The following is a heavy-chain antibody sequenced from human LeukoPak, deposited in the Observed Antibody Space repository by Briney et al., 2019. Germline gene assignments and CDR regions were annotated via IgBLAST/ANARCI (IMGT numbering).Heavy chain of an antibody. V-gene: IGHV4-34*01. CDR3: ARGQYCSSTSCYAWFDP. D-gene: IGHD2-2*01. CDR2: INHSGST. J-gene: IGHJ5*02. CDR1: GGSFSGYY. Sequence: SETLSLTCAVYGGSFSGYYWSWIRQPPGKGLEWIGEINHSGSTNYNPSLKSRVTISVDTSKNQFSLKLSSVTAADTAVYYCARGQYCSSTSCYAWFDPRGQGTLVTVSS.